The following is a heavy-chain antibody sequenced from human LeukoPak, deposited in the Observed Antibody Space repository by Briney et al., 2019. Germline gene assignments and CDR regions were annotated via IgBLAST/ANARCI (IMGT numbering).Heavy chain of an antibody. D-gene: IGHD6-19*01. CDR1: GGSFSGYY. Sequence: SETLSLTCAVYGGSFSGYYWSWIRQPPGKGLEWIGYIYYSGSTNYNPSLKSRVTISVDTSKNQFSLKLSSVTAADTAVYYCAREPLSGGWSDYWGQGTLVTVSS. CDR2: IYYSGST. V-gene: IGHV4-59*12. CDR3: AREPLSGGWSDY. J-gene: IGHJ4*02.